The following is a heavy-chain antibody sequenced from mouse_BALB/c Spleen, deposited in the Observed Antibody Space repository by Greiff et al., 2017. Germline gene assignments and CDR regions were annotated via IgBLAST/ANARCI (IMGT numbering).Heavy chain of an antibody. CDR3: TRADDYVDYYAMDY. Sequence: VQLKESGGGLVKPGGSLKLSCAASGFTFSSYTMSWVRQTPEKRLEWVATISSGGSYTYYPDSVKGRFTISRDNAKNTLYLQMSSLKSEDTAMYYCTRADDYVDYYAMDYWGQGTSVTVSS. D-gene: IGHD2-4*01. J-gene: IGHJ4*01. CDR2: ISSGGSYT. V-gene: IGHV5-6-4*01. CDR1: GFTFSSYT.